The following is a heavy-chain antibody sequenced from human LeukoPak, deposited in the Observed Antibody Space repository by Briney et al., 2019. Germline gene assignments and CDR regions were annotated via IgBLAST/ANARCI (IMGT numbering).Heavy chain of an antibody. CDR1: GFIFSSYG. V-gene: IGHV3-30*18. CDR3: AKFGTMVRGLILTSHFDY. J-gene: IGHJ4*02. D-gene: IGHD3-10*01. Sequence: SGGSLRLSCAASGFIFSSYGMHWVRQAPGKGPEWVAVISYDGDTQYYADSVEGRFTISRDNSKNTLYLQMNSLRVEDTAVYYCAKFGTMVRGLILTSHFDYWGQGTLVTVSS. CDR2: ISYDGDTQ.